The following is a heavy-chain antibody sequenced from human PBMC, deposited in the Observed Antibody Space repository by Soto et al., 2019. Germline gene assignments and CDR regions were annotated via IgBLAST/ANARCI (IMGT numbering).Heavy chain of an antibody. V-gene: IGHV6-1*01. CDR3: ARDQTVACRGIYYNYYGMYF. J-gene: IGHJ6*02. D-gene: IGHD6-19*01. Sequence: QVQLQQSGPGLVKPEQTLSLTCDISGDSVSSNSSDWNWIRQSPSRGLEWLGRTYYRSKWYNDYAVSVKSRLTISPDTSKNQYSLQLNYVLPEDTAVYYCARDQTVACRGIYYNYYGMYFWGQGTTVTVSS. CDR2: TYYRSKWYN. CDR1: GDSVSSNSSD.